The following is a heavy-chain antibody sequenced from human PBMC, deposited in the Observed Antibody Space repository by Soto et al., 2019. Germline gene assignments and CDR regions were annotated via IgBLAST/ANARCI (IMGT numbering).Heavy chain of an antibody. CDR1: GGTFSSYA. J-gene: IGHJ4*02. D-gene: IGHD6-19*01. CDR3: ARATSSGWYGSHFDY. CDR2: IIPIFGTA. V-gene: IGHV1-69*13. Sequence: ASVKVSCKASGGTFSSYAISWVRQAPGQGLEWMGGIIPIFGTANYAQKFQGRVTITADESTSTAYMELSSLRSEDTAVYYCARATSSGWYGSHFDYWGQGTLVTGSS.